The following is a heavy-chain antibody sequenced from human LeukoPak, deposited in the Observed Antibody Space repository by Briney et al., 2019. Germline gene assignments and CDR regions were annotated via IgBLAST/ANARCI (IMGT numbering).Heavy chain of an antibody. Sequence: SETLSLTCTVSRGSIISYYWSWIRQPPGKQLEWVGYICDNGSTNYKPSLKSRVTISVDTFKHQFSLKLSSVTAADTAVFYCARTLGYCSGGGCSYDAFDIWGQGTMVTVSS. CDR1: RGSIISYY. V-gene: IGHV4-59*01. J-gene: IGHJ3*02. CDR3: ARTLGYCSGGGCSYDAFDI. CDR2: ICDNGST. D-gene: IGHD2-15*01.